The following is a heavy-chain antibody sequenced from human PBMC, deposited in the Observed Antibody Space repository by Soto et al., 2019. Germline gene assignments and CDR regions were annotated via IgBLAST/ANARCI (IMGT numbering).Heavy chain of an antibody. V-gene: IGHV1-8*01. Sequence: QVQLVQSGAEVKKPGASVKVSCTGSGYTFRSYDIHWVRQATGQGLEWMGWVNPNTGNTGYAQKCQGRVTMTRDMSKSSAYMEMNSLTSEDTAIYYCARAYGAGSFDFWGQGTLVSVSS. D-gene: IGHD3-10*01. CDR1: GYTFRSYD. CDR3: ARAYGAGSFDF. CDR2: VNPNTGNT. J-gene: IGHJ5*01.